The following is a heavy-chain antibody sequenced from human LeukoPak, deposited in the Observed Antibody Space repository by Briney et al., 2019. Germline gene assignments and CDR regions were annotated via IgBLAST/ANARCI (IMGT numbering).Heavy chain of an antibody. D-gene: IGHD5/OR15-5a*01. CDR2: ISETSSFM. J-gene: IGHJ4*02. CDR3: ARDRVSWHYFDY. V-gene: IGHV3-48*01. Sequence: PGGSLRLSCAASGFTFSSYSMNWVRQAPGKGLEWISYISETSSFMYYADSVKGRFTISRDNAKNSLYLQMSSLRAEDTAVYYCARDRVSWHYFDYWGQGTLLTVSS. CDR1: GFTFSSYS.